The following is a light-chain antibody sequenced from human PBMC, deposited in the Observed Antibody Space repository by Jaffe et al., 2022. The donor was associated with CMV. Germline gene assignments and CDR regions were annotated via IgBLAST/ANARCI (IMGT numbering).Light chain of an antibody. CDR2: AAS. CDR3: LQHDSYPWT. V-gene: IGKV1-17*03. CDR1: QGINNY. J-gene: IGKJ1*01. Sequence: DIQMTQSPSAMSASVGDRVTITCRASQGINNYLAWFQQKPGKAPKRVIYAASTLQSGVPSRFSGSGSGTEFSLTISSLQPEDFATYYCLQHDSYPWTFGQGTRVEIE.